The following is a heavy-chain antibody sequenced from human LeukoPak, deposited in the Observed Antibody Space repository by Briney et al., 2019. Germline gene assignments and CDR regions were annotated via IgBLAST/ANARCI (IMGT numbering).Heavy chain of an antibody. CDR1: GFTFSSYG. D-gene: IGHD2-8*02. CDR2: ISYDGSNK. CDR3: ARDSTGEVVGYPFDY. J-gene: IGHJ4*02. V-gene: IGHV3-30*03. Sequence: GGSLRLSCAASGFTFSSYGMHWVRQAPGKGLEWVAVISYDGSNKYYADSVKGRFTLSRDNSKNTLYLQMNSLRAEDTAVYYCARDSTGEVVGYPFDYWGQGTLVTVSS.